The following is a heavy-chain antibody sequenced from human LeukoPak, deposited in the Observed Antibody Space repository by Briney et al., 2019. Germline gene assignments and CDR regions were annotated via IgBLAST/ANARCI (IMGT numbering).Heavy chain of an antibody. CDR1: GFSFSSYA. D-gene: IGHD5-18*01. CDR3: ARVDGAMGSLDY. Sequence: GGSLRLSCAASGFSFSSYAMHWVRQAPGKGLEGVAVIWYDGSIDSVKGRFTISRDNAKNTLYLQMNSLRAEDTAVYYCARVDGAMGSLDYWGQGVLVTVSS. J-gene: IGHJ4*02. V-gene: IGHV3-33*01. CDR2: IWYDGS.